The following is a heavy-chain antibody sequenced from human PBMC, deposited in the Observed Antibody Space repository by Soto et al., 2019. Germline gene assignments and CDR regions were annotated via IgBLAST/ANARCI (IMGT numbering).Heavy chain of an antibody. CDR1: GGSIGSGDYY. CDR3: ARRLYGDYAPLYWYFDL. J-gene: IGHJ2*01. CDR2: IYYSGST. D-gene: IGHD4-17*01. V-gene: IGHV4-30-4*01. Sequence: SETLSLTCTVSGGSIGSGDYYWSWIRQPPGKGLEWIGYIYYSGSTYYNPSLKSRVTISVDTSKNQFSLKLSSVTAADTAVYYCARRLYGDYAPLYWYFDLWGRGTLVTVSS.